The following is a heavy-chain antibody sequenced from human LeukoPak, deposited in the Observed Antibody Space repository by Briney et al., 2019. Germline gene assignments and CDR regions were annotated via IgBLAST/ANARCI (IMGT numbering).Heavy chain of an antibody. J-gene: IGHJ4*02. CDR1: GYTFTGYY. D-gene: IGHD3-10*01. Sequence: ASVTLSFNASGYTFTGYYMHWVRQAPGHGLERMGWINPNSGGTNYAQKFKGRVTMTRDTSISTAYMELSRLRSDDTAVYYCARDQRWFGEPHFDYWGQGTLVTVSS. CDR3: ARDQRWFGEPHFDY. CDR2: INPNSGGT. V-gene: IGHV1-2*02.